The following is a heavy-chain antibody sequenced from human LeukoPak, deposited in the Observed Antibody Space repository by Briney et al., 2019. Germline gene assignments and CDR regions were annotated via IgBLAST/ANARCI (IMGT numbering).Heavy chain of an antibody. D-gene: IGHD6-19*01. CDR3: ARDRIAVAVFDAFDI. J-gene: IGHJ3*02. CDR2: ISHVGGT. Sequence: GGSLRLSCAASGFTFSDYAMSWVRQAPEKGLEWVSTISHVGGTYYADSVRGRFTISRDDSKNMVYLQMNSLRAEDTAVYYCARDRIAVAVFDAFDIWGQGTMVTVSS. CDR1: GFTFSDYA. V-gene: IGHV3-23*01.